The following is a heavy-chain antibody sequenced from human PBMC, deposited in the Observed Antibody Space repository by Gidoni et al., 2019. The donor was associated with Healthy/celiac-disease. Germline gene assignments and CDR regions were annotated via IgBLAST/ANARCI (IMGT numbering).Heavy chain of an antibody. J-gene: IGHJ3*02. CDR3: ASRLILGYCSSTSCLDAFDI. V-gene: IGHV3-23*01. CDR1: CFSFPRSP. CDR2: ISGSGGST. Sequence: EAQLLESGGGLVQPGGSLRLSCAASCFSFPRSPLSWVRQAPGKGLGWVSAISGSGGSTYYADSVKGRFTISRDNSKNTLYLQMNSLRAEDTAVYYCASRLILGYCSSTSCLDAFDIWGQGTMVTVSS. D-gene: IGHD2-2*01.